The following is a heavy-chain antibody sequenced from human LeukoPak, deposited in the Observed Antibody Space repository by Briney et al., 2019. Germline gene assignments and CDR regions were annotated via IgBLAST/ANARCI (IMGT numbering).Heavy chain of an antibody. D-gene: IGHD6-19*01. Sequence: GGSLRLSCAASGFTFSSYSMNWVRQAPGKGLEWVSSISGSSSYINYADSVKGRLTISRDNAQNSLFLQLNSLRAEDTAVYYCARDPYSSGWYKDAFDIWGQGTTVTVSS. CDR2: ISGSSSYI. CDR3: ARDPYSSGWYKDAFDI. CDR1: GFTFSSYS. J-gene: IGHJ3*02. V-gene: IGHV3-21*01.